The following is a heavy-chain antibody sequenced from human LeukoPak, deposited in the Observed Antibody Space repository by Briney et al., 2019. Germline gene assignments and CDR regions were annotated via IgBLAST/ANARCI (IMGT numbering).Heavy chain of an antibody. J-gene: IGHJ6*03. V-gene: IGHV4-39*07. Sequence: SETLSLTCTVSGGSISSSSYYWGWIRQPPGKGLEWIGSIYYSGSTYYNPSLKSRVTISVDTSKNQFSLKLSSVTAADTAVYYCARDGAYSSSWLDFYYYYYYMDVWGKGTTVTVSS. D-gene: IGHD6-13*01. CDR1: GGSISSSSYY. CDR3: ARDGAYSSSWLDFYYYYYYMDV. CDR2: IYYSGST.